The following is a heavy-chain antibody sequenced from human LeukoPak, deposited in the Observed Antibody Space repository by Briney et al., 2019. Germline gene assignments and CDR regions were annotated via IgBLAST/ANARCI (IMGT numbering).Heavy chain of an antibody. J-gene: IGHJ4*02. CDR2: INPNSGNT. Sequence: ASVKVSCKASGYTFTSYDINWVRQATGQGLEWMGWINPNSGNTGYAQKFQGRVTMTRNTSISTAYMELSSLRSEDTAVYYCAKGSGYSTYHVDRYYFDYWGQGTLVTVSS. CDR3: AKGSGYSTYHVDRYYFDY. CDR1: GYTFTSYD. V-gene: IGHV1-8*01. D-gene: IGHD6-13*01.